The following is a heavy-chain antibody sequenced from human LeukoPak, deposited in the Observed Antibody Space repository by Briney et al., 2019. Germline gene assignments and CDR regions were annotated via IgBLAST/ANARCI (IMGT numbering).Heavy chain of an antibody. CDR1: GFTFSSYG. J-gene: IGHJ4*02. CDR3: ARDRPLYYYDSSGYVDY. V-gene: IGHV3-33*01. D-gene: IGHD3-22*01. Sequence: GGSLRLSCAASGFTFSSYGMHWVRQAPGKGLEWVAVIWYDGSNKYYADSVKGRFTISRDNSKNTLYLQKNSLRAEDTAVYYCARDRPLYYYDSSGYVDYWGQGALVTVSS. CDR2: IWYDGSNK.